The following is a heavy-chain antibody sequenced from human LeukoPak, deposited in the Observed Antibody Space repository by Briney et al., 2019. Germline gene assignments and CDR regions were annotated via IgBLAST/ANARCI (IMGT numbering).Heavy chain of an antibody. J-gene: IGHJ4*02. CDR3: TRGAGWLIDY. V-gene: IGHV4-4*02. CDR2: IYHSGST. Sequence: PSETLPLTCAVSGGSISSSNWWCWVRQPPGKGLEWIGEIYHSGSTNYNPSLKSRVTISADTSKNQFSLKLNSLTTADTAVYYCTRGAGWLIDYWGQGILVTVSS. CDR1: GGSISSSNW. D-gene: IGHD3-16*01.